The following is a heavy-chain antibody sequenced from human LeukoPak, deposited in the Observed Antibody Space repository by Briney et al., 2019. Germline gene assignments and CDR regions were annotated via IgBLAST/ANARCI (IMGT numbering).Heavy chain of an antibody. J-gene: IGHJ4*02. CDR2: ISYDGANK. V-gene: IGHV3-30-3*01. D-gene: IGHD3-10*01. Sequence: GRSLRLSCAASEFTFSYYAIHWVRQAPGKGLEWVAVISYDGANKYYADSGKGRFTISRDNSKNTLYLEMNSLRVEDTAVYYCARPYASGSYYQRRPFDYWGQGALVTVSS. CDR3: ARPYASGSYYQRRPFDY. CDR1: EFTFSYYA.